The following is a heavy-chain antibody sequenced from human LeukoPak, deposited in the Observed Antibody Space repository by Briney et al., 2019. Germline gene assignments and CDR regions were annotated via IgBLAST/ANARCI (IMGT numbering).Heavy chain of an antibody. J-gene: IGHJ4*02. D-gene: IGHD6-13*01. CDR1: GFTFSSYA. V-gene: IGHV3-30-3*01. CDR3: ARESGAAGTLDY. Sequence: GGSLRLSCAASGFTFSSYAMHWVRQAPGKGLEWVAVISYDGSNKYYADSVKGRFTISRDNSKNTLYLQMNSLRAEDTAVYYCARESGAAGTLDYWGQGTLVTVSS. CDR2: ISYDGSNK.